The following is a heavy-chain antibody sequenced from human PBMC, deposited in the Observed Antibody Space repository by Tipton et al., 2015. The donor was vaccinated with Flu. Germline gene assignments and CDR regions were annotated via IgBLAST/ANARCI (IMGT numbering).Heavy chain of an antibody. CDR3: AKEVVVPATRFDT. D-gene: IGHD2-15*01. CDR2: IFHSGNT. J-gene: IGHJ4*02. V-gene: IGHV4-38-2*02. Sequence: GSLRLSCTVSGYPISSGYNWGWIRQPPGKGLEWIGNIFHSGNTYYNPSLKSRVTISVDKSKNQFSLNLSSVTAADTAVYYCAKEVVVPATRFDTWGQGTQVTV. CDR1: GYPISSGYN.